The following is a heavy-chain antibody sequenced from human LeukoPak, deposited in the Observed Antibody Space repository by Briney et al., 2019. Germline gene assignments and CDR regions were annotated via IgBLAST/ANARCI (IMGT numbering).Heavy chain of an antibody. CDR3: ARWNSGWEFDY. J-gene: IGHJ4*02. V-gene: IGHV3-53*04. Sequence: GGSLRLSCAASGLTVSSSYMSWVRHAPGKGLEWVSIIYIGDNPHYAEFVKGRFNIYKHNSKNTLNLQMNNLRAEDTAVYYCARWNSGWEFDYWGQGTLVSVSS. CDR2: IYIGDNP. D-gene: IGHD6-19*01. CDR1: GLTVSSSY.